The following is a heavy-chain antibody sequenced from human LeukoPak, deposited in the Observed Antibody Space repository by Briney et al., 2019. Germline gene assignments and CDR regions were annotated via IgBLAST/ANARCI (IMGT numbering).Heavy chain of an antibody. CDR1: GYTFTSDG. J-gene: IGHJ4*02. D-gene: IGHD1-26*01. CDR2: ISAYNGNT. Sequence: GASVKVSCKXSGYTFTSDGISWVRQAPGQGLEWMGWISAYNGNTNYAQKLQGRVTMTTDTSTSTAYMELRSLRSDDTAVYYCARAVWVKEFDYWGQGTLVTVSS. CDR3: ARAVWVKEFDY. V-gene: IGHV1-18*01.